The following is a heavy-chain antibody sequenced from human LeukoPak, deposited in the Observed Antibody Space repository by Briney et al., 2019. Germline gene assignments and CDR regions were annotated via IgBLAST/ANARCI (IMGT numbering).Heavy chain of an antibody. CDR1: GDSISSGDYY. CDR3: ASRKLGNDY. Sequence: SETLSLTCTVSGDSISSGDYYWSWIRQPAGKGLEWIGRISSSGSTNCNPSLKSRVTISVDMSKNQFSLNLISVTAADTAVYYCASRKLGNDYWGQGTLVTVSS. J-gene: IGHJ4*02. V-gene: IGHV4-61*02. D-gene: IGHD7-27*01. CDR2: ISSSGST.